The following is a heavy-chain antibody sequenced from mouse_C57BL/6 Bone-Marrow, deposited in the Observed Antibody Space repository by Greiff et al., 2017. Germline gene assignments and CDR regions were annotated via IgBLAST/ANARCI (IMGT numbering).Heavy chain of an antibody. D-gene: IGHD1-1*01. J-gene: IGHJ3*01. CDR1: GYTFTRYG. Sequence: VQLQQSGAELARPGASVKLSCKASGYTFTRYGISWVKQRTGKGLEWIGEIYPRSGNTYYNEQFKGKATLTADKSSSTAYMELRSLTSEDSAVYFCARSDYGSSMGVGYWGQGTLVTVSA. CDR2: IYPRSGNT. CDR3: ARSDYGSSMGVGY. V-gene: IGHV1-81*01.